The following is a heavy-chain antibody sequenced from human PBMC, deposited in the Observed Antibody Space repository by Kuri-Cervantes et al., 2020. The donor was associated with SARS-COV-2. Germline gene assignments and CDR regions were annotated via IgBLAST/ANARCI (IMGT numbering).Heavy chain of an antibody. CDR2: ISGSGGST. D-gene: IGHD6-19*01. V-gene: IGHV3-23*01. CDR1: GFTFSSYA. CDR3: AKDSVVGSGWFFDY. Sequence: GGSLRLSCAASGFTFSSYAMSWVRQAPGKGLEWVSAISGSGGSTYYADSVKGRFTISRDNTKNTLYLQMNSLRAEDTAVYYCAKDSVVGSGWFFDYWGQGTLVTVSS. J-gene: IGHJ4*02.